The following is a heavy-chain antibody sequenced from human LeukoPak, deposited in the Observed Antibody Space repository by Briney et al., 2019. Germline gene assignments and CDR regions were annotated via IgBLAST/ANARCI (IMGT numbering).Heavy chain of an antibody. CDR1: GFTFSSYA. J-gene: IGHJ4*02. Sequence: GGSLRLSCAASGFTFSSYAMSWVRQAPGKGLEWVSAISGSGGSTYYADSVKGRFTISRDNSKNTPYLQMNSLRAEDTAVYYCAKESGYDSSGYYAFNYWGQGTLVTVSS. CDR2: ISGSGGST. D-gene: IGHD3-22*01. CDR3: AKESGYDSSGYYAFNY. V-gene: IGHV3-23*01.